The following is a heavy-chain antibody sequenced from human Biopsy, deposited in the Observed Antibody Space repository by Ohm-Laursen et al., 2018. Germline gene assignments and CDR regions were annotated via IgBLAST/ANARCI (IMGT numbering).Heavy chain of an antibody. V-gene: IGHV3-11*01. Sequence: SLRLSCTASGFSFSDYHMRWIRQAPGRGLEWVSYMSDGGTIYYGDSMKGRVTISRDNAKNSLYLQMHSLRAEDTAVYYCARDTRCSPYSMDVWGQGTTVTVSS. CDR3: ARDTRCSPYSMDV. CDR1: GFSFSDYH. J-gene: IGHJ6*02. CDR2: MSDGGTI. D-gene: IGHD2-8*01.